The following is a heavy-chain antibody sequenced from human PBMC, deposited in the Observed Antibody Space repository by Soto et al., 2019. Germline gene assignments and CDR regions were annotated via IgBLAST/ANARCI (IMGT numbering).Heavy chain of an antibody. J-gene: IGHJ5*02. D-gene: IGHD3-16*01. CDR1: GVSISNYY. Sequence: TLSLTCNVSGVSISNYYWTWVRQSPEKGLEWIGYMYYNGNINYNPSLKSRVTISIDTSKNQFSLTLKSVTAADKAVYYCASGGNCFDPWGQGVLVTVYS. CDR2: MYYNGNI. CDR3: ASGGNCFDP. V-gene: IGHV4-59*01.